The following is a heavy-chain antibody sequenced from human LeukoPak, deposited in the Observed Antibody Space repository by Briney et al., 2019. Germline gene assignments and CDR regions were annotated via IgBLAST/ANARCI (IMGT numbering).Heavy chain of an antibody. D-gene: IGHD2-2*01. CDR1: GLTFGDHA. Sequence: GGSLRLSCTASGLTFGDHAMSWVRQAPGKGREWGGLIRSEGYGGTPGYAASVGGIFTVSRDDSKGIAYLQMSRLKTEDTALYYCARAGKRDIVVLPAAHDHWGQGTRVTVSS. V-gene: IGHV3-49*04. CDR3: ARAGKRDIVVLPAAHDH. CDR2: IRSEGYGGTP. J-gene: IGHJ4*02.